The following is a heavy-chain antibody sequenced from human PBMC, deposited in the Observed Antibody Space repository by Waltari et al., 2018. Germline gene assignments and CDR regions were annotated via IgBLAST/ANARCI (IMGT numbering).Heavy chain of an antibody. CDR1: GGSISSYY. Sequence: QVQLQESGPGLVKPSETLSLTCSVSGGSISSYYWSWIRQPAGKGLEWIGRIYTSGSTSYNPSLTSRVTMSVDASKNQFSLKLTSVTAADTAVYYCAGGGWELQYNAFDIWGQGTMVTVSS. D-gene: IGHD1-26*01. CDR2: IYTSGST. J-gene: IGHJ3*02. CDR3: AGGGWELQYNAFDI. V-gene: IGHV4-4*07.